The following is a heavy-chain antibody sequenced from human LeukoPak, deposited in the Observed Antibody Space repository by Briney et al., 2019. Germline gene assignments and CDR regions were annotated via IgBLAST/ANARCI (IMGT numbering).Heavy chain of an antibody. D-gene: IGHD3-10*01. CDR2: INPNSGGT. Sequence: ASVKVSCKASGYTFTSYDINWVRQAPGQGLEWMGWINPNSGGTSYAQKFQGRVTMTRDTSISTAYMDLSSLRSDDTAVYYCARGGWVRGVITRNGLDYWGQGTLVTVSS. V-gene: IGHV1-2*02. CDR3: ARGGWVRGVITRNGLDY. CDR1: GYTFTSYD. J-gene: IGHJ4*02.